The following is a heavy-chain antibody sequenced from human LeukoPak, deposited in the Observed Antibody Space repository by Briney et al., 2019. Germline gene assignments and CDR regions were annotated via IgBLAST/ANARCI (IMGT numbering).Heavy chain of an antibody. CDR3: ASRGASGYDL. CDR2: ISAYNGNT. D-gene: IGHD5-12*01. J-gene: IGHJ5*02. Sequence: ASVKVSCKASGYTFTSYGISWVRQAPGQGLEWVGWISAYNGNTDYAQKFQGRVTITTDESTSTAYMELSSLRSEDTAVYYCASRGASGYDLWGQGTLVTVSS. CDR1: GYTFTSYG. V-gene: IGHV1-18*01.